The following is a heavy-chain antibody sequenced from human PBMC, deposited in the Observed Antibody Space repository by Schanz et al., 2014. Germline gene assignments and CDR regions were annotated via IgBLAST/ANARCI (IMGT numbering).Heavy chain of an antibody. Sequence: QVQLVESGGGVVQPGRSLRLSCVASGFTFSSYGMHWVRQAPGKGLEWVAVIWSDGSGKYYADSVKGRFTISRDNSKNTLYLQMNSLRAGDTAVYYCARGTDWNLHYWGQGALVTVSS. D-gene: IGHD1-1*01. CDR2: IWSDGSGK. CDR1: GFTFSSYG. J-gene: IGHJ4*02. CDR3: ARGTDWNLHY. V-gene: IGHV3-33*01.